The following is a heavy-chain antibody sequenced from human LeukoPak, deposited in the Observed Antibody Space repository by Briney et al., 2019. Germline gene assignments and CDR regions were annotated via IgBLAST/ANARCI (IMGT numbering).Heavy chain of an antibody. V-gene: IGHV4-61*08. CDR3: ARDSLPGLHPGDI. CDR1: GGSISSGGYY. D-gene: IGHD4-11*01. CDR2: IYHSGST. Sequence: SETLSLTCTVSGGSISSGGYYWSWIRQPPGKGLEWIGYIYHSGSTNYNPSLKSRVTISVDTSKSQFSLKLSSVTAADTAVYYCARDSLPGLHPGDIWGQGTMVTVSS. J-gene: IGHJ3*02.